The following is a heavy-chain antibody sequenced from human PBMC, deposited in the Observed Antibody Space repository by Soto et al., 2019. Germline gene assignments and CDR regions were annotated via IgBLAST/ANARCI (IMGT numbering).Heavy chain of an antibody. Sequence: ASVKVSCKASGDSFTRYGINWVRQAAGQGLEWMGWISSNNNHTRYTQKFQDRVTLTKDTSTTTVYMELRSLRSDDTAVYYCASGGGSYTDFGYWG. CDR1: GDSFTRYG. J-gene: IGHJ4*01. CDR3: ASGGGSYTDFGY. D-gene: IGHD1-26*01. CDR2: ISSNNNHT. V-gene: IGHV1-18*01.